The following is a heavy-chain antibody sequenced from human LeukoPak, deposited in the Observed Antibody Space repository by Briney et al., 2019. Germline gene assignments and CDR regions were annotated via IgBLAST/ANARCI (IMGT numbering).Heavy chain of an antibody. D-gene: IGHD2/OR15-2a*01. J-gene: IGHJ6*02. CDR2: ISTDGSSR. V-gene: IGHV3-74*01. CDR3: ASYLTSIPSGMDV. CDR1: GFTFDAYD. Sequence: PGGSLRLSCAASGFTFDAYDFNWVRQAPGKGLEWVSRISTDGSSRSYADSVKGRFTISRDNGKNTLYLQMNSLRAEDTAVYYCASYLTSIPSGMDVWGQGATVTVSS.